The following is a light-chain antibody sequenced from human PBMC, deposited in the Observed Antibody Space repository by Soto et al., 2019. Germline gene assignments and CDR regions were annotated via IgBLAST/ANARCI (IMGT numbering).Light chain of an antibody. CDR2: DSS. V-gene: IGKV3-11*01. CDR3: QHRSIWPPA. Sequence: ETVMTQSPATLSLSPGERATLSCWASQSVDTYLAWYQQKSGQAPRLLIYDSSKRAADIPARFSGSGSGTDFTLTISSLEPEDFAVYYCQHRSIWPPAFGGGTKVEIK. J-gene: IGKJ4*01. CDR1: QSVDTY.